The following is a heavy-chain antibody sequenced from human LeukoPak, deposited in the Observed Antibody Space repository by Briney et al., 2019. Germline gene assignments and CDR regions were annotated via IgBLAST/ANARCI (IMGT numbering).Heavy chain of an antibody. J-gene: IGHJ4*02. D-gene: IGHD3-10*01. V-gene: IGHV3-23*01. Sequence: GGSLRLSCAASGFTFSDYAMSWVRQPPGKGPEWVSAIIGSGGSTYYADSVKGRFTISRDKSKNTLYLQMNSLRAEDTALYYCAKDPAYYYGSGSYSTFEYWGQGTLVTVSS. CDR2: IIGSGGST. CDR3: AKDPAYYYGSGSYSTFEY. CDR1: GFTFSDYA.